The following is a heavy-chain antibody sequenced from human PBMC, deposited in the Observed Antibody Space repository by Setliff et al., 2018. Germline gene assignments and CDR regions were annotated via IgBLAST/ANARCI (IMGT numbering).Heavy chain of an antibody. CDR3: ARTSTVTRNPLFDY. J-gene: IGHJ4*02. V-gene: IGHV3-23*01. D-gene: IGHD4-17*01. CDR2: ISGSGDNT. Sequence: GGSLRLSCAASGFTFRTYAMHWVRQAPGKGLEWVSAISGSGDNTQYADSVKGRFTISRDNSKNTLSLQMNSLRAEDTAVYYCARTSTVTRNPLFDYWGQGTLVTVSS. CDR1: GFTFRTYA.